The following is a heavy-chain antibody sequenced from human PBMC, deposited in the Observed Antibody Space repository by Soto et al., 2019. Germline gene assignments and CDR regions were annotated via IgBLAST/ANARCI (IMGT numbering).Heavy chain of an antibody. Sequence: ELQLLESGGDLVQPGESLILSCVASGFTFGTYAMSWVRQAPGRGLEWVSSINGRGDNAYYADSVKGRFTISRDNSGKILYLQMHSLRADDTGVYYCAKDRLANGATVRFAPWGQGTLVTVSS. CDR1: GFTFGTYA. CDR3: AKDRLANGATVRFAP. V-gene: IGHV3-23*01. CDR2: INGRGDNA. D-gene: IGHD1-26*01. J-gene: IGHJ5*02.